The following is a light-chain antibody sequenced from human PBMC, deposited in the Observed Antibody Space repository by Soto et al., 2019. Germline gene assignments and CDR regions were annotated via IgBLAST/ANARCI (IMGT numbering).Light chain of an antibody. CDR2: ASS. V-gene: IGKV1-39*01. CDR1: QNIRNY. J-gene: IGKJ2*01. Sequence: DIQMTPSPSSLSSSIGDRVTITCRASQNIRNYLNWYQQKPGQAPNLLIYASSSLRGGVPSRFRGSGSGTEFTLTISSLQPEDCATYYCQQGHSLPYTFGQGTNLGI. CDR3: QQGHSLPYT.